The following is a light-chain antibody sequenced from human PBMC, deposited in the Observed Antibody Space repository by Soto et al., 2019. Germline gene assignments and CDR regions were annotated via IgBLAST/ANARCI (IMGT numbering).Light chain of an antibody. CDR3: MQNKHWPPYT. Sequence: DVVLTQSPLSLPVTLGQPASISCRSSQSLGYSDGDSYLNGFQQRPGGPPRRLIYKVSNRASGVPDRFCGVCLGSDFTLKISRVEAEDVGVYYGMQNKHWPPYTFGQGTKLE. J-gene: IGKJ2*01. CDR2: KVS. CDR1: QSLGYSDGDSY. V-gene: IGKV2-30*01.